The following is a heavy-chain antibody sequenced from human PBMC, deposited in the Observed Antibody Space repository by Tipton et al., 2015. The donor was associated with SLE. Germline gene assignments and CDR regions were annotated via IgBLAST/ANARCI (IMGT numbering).Heavy chain of an antibody. J-gene: IGHJ3*02. V-gene: IGHV4-61*05. Sequence: TLSLTCTVSGGSISSSSYYWGWIRQPPGKGLEWIGYIYYSGSTNYNPSLKSRVTISVDRSKNQFSLKLSSVTAADTAVYYCARGWIQLWSRGDAFDIWGQGTMVTVSS. D-gene: IGHD5-18*01. CDR2: IYYSGST. CDR3: ARGWIQLWSRGDAFDI. CDR1: GGSISSSSYY.